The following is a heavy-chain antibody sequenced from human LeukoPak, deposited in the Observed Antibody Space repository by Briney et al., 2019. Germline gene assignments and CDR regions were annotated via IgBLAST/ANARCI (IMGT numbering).Heavy chain of an antibody. Sequence: SETLSLTCAVYGGSFSGYYWSWIRQPPGKGLEWIGEINHSGSTNYNPSLKSRVTISVDTSQNQFSLKLSSVTAADTAVYYCARVAQKLERIVVAGTSEWRANWFFDLWGRGTLVTVSS. CDR1: GGSFSGYY. CDR2: INHSGST. J-gene: IGHJ2*01. V-gene: IGHV4-34*01. D-gene: IGHD6-19*01. CDR3: ARVAQKLERIVVAGTSEWRANWFFDL.